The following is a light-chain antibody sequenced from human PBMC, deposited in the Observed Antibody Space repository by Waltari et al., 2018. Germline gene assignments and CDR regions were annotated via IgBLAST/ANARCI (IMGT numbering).Light chain of an antibody. Sequence: DIVMTQSSDSLAVSLGERATINCKSSQSVLYSSNNKNYLAWYQQKPGQPPKLLIYWASTRESGVPDRFTGSGSGTDFTLTISSLQAEDFATYFCLQYHYYPYTFGPGTTLEIK. V-gene: IGKV4-1*01. CDR2: WAS. J-gene: IGKJ2*01. CDR3: LQYHYYPYT. CDR1: QSVLYSSNNKNY.